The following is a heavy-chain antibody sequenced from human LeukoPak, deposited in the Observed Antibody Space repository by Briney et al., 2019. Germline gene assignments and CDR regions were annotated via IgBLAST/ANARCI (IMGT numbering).Heavy chain of an antibody. V-gene: IGHV3-23*01. CDR1: GLTFSSYA. D-gene: IGHD5-12*01. CDR2: ISASGDYK. CDR3: ARDIELST. Sequence: GGSLRLSCAASGLTFSSYAMSWVRQAPGKGLEWVSGISASGDYKYYADSAKGRFTISRDNSKNTLYLHMSSLRAEDTAIYYCARDIELSTWGLGTLVTVSS. J-gene: IGHJ3*01.